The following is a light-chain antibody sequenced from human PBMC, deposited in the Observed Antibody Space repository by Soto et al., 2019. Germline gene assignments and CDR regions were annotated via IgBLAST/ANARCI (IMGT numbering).Light chain of an antibody. CDR2: DAS. CDR3: QQRSNWPLYT. V-gene: IGKV3-11*01. Sequence: EIVLTQSQATLSLSPGERATLSCRASQSVSSYLAWYQQKPGQAPRRLIYDASNRATGIPARFSGSGSGTDFTLTIGSLEPEDFAVYYCQQRSNWPLYTFGQGTKLEIK. J-gene: IGKJ2*01. CDR1: QSVSSY.